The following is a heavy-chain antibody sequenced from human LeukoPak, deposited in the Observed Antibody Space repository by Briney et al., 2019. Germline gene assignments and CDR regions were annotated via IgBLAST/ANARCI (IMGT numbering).Heavy chain of an antibody. D-gene: IGHD2-2*01. CDR2: ISSSSSTI. J-gene: IGHJ4*02. Sequence: GGSLRLSCAVSGFTFSSYSMNWVRQAPGQGLEWVSYISSSSSTIYYADSVKGRFTISRDNAKNSLYLQMNSLRAEDTAVYYCFVRRRSTHFDYWGQGTLVTVSS. CDR1: GFTFSSYS. CDR3: FVRRRSTHFDY. V-gene: IGHV3-48*01.